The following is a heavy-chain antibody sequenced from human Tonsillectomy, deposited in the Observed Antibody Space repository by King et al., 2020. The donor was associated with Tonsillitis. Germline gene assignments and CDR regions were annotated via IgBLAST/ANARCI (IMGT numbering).Heavy chain of an antibody. J-gene: IGHJ6*02. CDR1: GFTFSSYG. D-gene: IGHD3-9*01. Sequence: VQLVESGGGVVQPGRSLRLSCAASGFTFSSYGMHWVRQAPGKGLEWVAVIWYEGSNKYYADSVKGRFTISRDNSKNTLYLQMNSLRAEDTAVDYCAREVLRYFDWLSRGGNGMDVWGQGTTVTVSS. V-gene: IGHV3-33*01. CDR2: IWYEGSNK. CDR3: AREVLRYFDWLSRGGNGMDV.